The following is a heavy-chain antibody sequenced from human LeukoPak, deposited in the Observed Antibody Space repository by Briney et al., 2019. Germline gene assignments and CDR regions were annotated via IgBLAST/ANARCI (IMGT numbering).Heavy chain of an antibody. J-gene: IGHJ4*02. CDR3: ARDGDGYNFDY. V-gene: IGHV3-74*01. D-gene: IGHD5-24*01. Sequence: GGSLRLSCAASGFAFSNYWMHWVCQVPGKGLVWVSRITRDGSGANYADSVKGRFTISRDDARSTLYLQMNSLRAEDTAVYYCARDGDGYNFDYWGQGALVIVSS. CDR1: GFAFSNYW. CDR2: ITRDGSGA.